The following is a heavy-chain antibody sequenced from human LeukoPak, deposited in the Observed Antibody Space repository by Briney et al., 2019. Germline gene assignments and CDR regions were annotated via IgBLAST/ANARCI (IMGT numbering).Heavy chain of an antibody. J-gene: IGHJ5*02. V-gene: IGHV1-46*01. CDR3: ATLVGATPPA. CDR1: GYTFTSYA. CDR2: INPSGGST. Sequence: ASVKVSCKASGYTFTSYAMNWVRQAPGQGLEWMGIINPSGGSTSYAQKFQGRVTMTRDTSTSTVYMELSSLRSEDTAVYYCATLVGATPPAWGQGTLVTVSS. D-gene: IGHD1-26*01.